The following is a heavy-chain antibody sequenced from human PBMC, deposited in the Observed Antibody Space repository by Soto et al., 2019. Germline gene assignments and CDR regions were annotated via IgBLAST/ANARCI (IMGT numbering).Heavy chain of an antibody. CDR2: IYYSGST. Sequence: QVQLQESGPGLVKPSQTLSLTCTVSGGSISSGDYYWSWIRQPPGKGLEWTGYIYYSGSTYYNPSLKSRVTISVDTSKNQFSLKLSSVTAADTAVYYCARGDFGVVIYFDYWGQGTLVTVSS. CDR3: ARGDFGVVIYFDY. J-gene: IGHJ4*02. CDR1: GGSISSGDYY. V-gene: IGHV4-30-4*01. D-gene: IGHD3-3*01.